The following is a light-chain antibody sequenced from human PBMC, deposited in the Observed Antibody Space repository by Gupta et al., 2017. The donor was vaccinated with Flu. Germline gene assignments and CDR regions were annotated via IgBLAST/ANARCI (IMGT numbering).Light chain of an antibody. J-gene: IGKJ1*01. CDR3: REDNTHPWT. Sequence: PSTLSASVGDRVTITCRARQSITRWLAWYQQKPGKAPILLIYMASNLDTGVPAMFSGSGSGTEFTLTISSLQPDDFATYYCREDNTHPWTFGQGTMVEI. V-gene: IGKV1-5*03. CDR1: QSITRW. CDR2: MAS.